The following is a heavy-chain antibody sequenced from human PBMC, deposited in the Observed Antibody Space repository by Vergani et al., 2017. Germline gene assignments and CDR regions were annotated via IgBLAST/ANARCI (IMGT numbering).Heavy chain of an antibody. CDR2: IYYSGST. D-gene: IGHD6-13*01. CDR1: GGSISSGGYY. CDR3: ARGEGSSLKTGKISYYYYGMDV. J-gene: IGHJ6*02. Sequence: QVQLQESGPGLVKPSQTLSLTCTVSGGSISSGGYYWSWIRQHPGKGLEWIGYIYYSGSTYYNPSLKSRVTISVDTAKNQFSLKLSSVTAADTAVYYCARGEGSSLKTGKISYYYYGMDVWGQGTTVTVSS. V-gene: IGHV4-31*03.